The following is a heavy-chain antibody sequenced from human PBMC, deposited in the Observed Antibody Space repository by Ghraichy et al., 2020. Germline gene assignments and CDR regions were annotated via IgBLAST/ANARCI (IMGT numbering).Heavy chain of an antibody. D-gene: IGHD3-16*01. Sequence: SETLSLTCSVSGGFMNTFYWSWLRQSPGKGLEWIGNVFYRGNTNYNPSLKRRVTIFIDTSKNQFFLNLTSVTAADTAVYYCARGERYFDVWGRGPLVSVSS. V-gene: IGHV4-59*01. CDR1: GGFMNTFY. CDR3: ARGERYFDV. J-gene: IGHJ2*01. CDR2: VFYRGNT.